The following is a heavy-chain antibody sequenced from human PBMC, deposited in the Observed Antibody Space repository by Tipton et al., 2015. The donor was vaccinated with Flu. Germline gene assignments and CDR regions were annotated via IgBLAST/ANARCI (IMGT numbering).Heavy chain of an antibody. CDR3: ARKGDYFDGSGPISLFYY. J-gene: IGHJ4*01. Sequence: TLSLTCTVSGGSISSGCYYWSWIRQHPGKGLEWIGYITYSGSSYYNPSLKSRVTISVDTSKNQFSLKLSSVTAADTAVYYCARKGDYFDGSGPISLFYYCGFETLVTVTS. D-gene: IGHD3-22*01. CDR1: GGSISSGCYY. CDR2: ITYSGSS. V-gene: IGHV4-31*03.